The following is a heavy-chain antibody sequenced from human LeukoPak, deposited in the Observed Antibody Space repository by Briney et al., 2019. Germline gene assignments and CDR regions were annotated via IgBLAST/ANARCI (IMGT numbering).Heavy chain of an antibody. D-gene: IGHD4-17*01. CDR1: GFTLRSYV. V-gene: IGHV3-23*01. Sequence: GGSLRLSCVASGFTLRSYVMNWVRQTPGKGLEWVSSISGSGDSTFYADSVKGRFSISRDNSKNTLYLHMNTLRADDTAVYYCAKESTVTPGNVNWFDPWGRGTLVTVSS. J-gene: IGHJ5*02. CDR2: ISGSGDST. CDR3: AKESTVTPGNVNWFDP.